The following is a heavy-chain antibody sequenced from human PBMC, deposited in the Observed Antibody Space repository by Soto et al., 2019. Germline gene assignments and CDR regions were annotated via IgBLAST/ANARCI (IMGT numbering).Heavy chain of an antibody. J-gene: IGHJ5*02. CDR3: ARDGLSLVRGVNFRWFDP. CDR2: ISSSSDII. V-gene: IGHV3-48*02. Sequence: PGGSLRLSCAASGFTFGAHSMNWVRQAPGKGLEWLSYISSSSDIIYYADSVKGRFTISRDNAKNSLFLQMNSLRDEDTAVYYCARDGLSLVRGVNFRWFDPWGQGTLVTVSS. CDR1: GFTFGAHS. D-gene: IGHD3-10*01.